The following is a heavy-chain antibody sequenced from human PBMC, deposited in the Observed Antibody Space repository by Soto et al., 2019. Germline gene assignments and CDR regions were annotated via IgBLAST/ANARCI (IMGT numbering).Heavy chain of an antibody. V-gene: IGHV3-33*01. J-gene: IGHJ4*02. Sequence: GGSLRLSCAASGFTFSSYGMHWVRQAPGKGLEWVAVIWYDGSNKYYADSVKGRFTISRDNSKNTLYLQMNSLRAEDTAVYYCARGWLPRVYYYDSSGYPFSFDYWGQGTLVTVSS. CDR2: IWYDGSNK. D-gene: IGHD3-22*01. CDR3: ARGWLPRVYYYDSSGYPFSFDY. CDR1: GFTFSSYG.